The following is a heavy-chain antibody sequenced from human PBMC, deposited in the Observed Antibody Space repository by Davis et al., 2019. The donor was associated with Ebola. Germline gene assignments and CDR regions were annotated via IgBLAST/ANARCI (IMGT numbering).Heavy chain of an antibody. V-gene: IGHV5-51*01. CDR2: ICPGDSDA. J-gene: IGHJ4*02. CDR1: GNNFTANC. Sequence: GESLKISCKDSGNNFTANCIAWVRQMPGKGLEWMGIICPGDSDARYSPSFQGHVSISADKSTNTAYLQWSSLKASDTAMYCARQHSVTAPPFWGQGTPVTVSS. CDR3: ARQHSVTAPPF. D-gene: IGHD2-21*02.